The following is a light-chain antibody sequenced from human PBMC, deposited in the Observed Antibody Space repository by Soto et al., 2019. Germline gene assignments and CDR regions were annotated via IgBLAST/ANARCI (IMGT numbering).Light chain of an antibody. Sequence: DIQMTQSPSSLSASVGDGVTITCRASQSISSFLNWYQQKPGKAPKLLVYGASSLQSGVPSRVSGSGSGTDFTLTISSLQPEDFATYFCQQTYSSPQTFGQGTKVDIK. CDR2: GAS. CDR1: QSISSF. J-gene: IGKJ1*01. CDR3: QQTYSSPQT. V-gene: IGKV1-39*01.